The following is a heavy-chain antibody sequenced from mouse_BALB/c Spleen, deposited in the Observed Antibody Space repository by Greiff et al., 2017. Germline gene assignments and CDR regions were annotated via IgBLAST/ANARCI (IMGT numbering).Heavy chain of an antibody. D-gene: IGHD1-2*01. V-gene: IGHV2-9*02. CDR1: GFSLTSYG. J-gene: IGHJ4*01. Sequence: QVQLQQSGPGLVAPSQSLSITCTVSGFSLTSYGVHWVRQPPGKGLEWLGVIWAGGSTNYNSALMSRLSISKDNSKSQVFLKMNSLQTDDTAMYYCARELRLHYYAMDYWGQGTSVTVSS. CDR2: IWAGGST. CDR3: ARELRLHYYAMDY.